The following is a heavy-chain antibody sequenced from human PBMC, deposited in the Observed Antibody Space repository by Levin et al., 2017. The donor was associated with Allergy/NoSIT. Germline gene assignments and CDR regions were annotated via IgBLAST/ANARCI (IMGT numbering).Heavy chain of an antibody. Sequence: GESLKISCAASGFTFSSYSMNWVRQAPGKGLEWVSYISSSSSTIYYADSVKGRFTISRDNAKNSLYLQMNSLRAEDTAVYYCARDELVGGGSAAFDSWGQGTMVTVSS. CDR3: ARDELVGGGSAAFDS. CDR2: ISSSSSTI. V-gene: IGHV3-48*01. D-gene: IGHD2-15*01. CDR1: GFTFSSYS. J-gene: IGHJ3*02.